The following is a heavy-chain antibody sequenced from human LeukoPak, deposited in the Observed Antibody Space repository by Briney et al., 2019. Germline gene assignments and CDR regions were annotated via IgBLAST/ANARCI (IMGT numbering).Heavy chain of an antibody. J-gene: IGHJ4*02. CDR2: INYSGST. D-gene: IGHD3-10*01. V-gene: IGHV4-34*01. CDR1: GGSFSGYY. CDR3: ARMYYYDSGSYSSPFDY. Sequence: SETLSLTCAVYGGSFSGYYWSWIRQPPGKGLEWIGEINYSGSTNYNPSLKSRVTISVDTSKNQFSLKLSSVTAADTAVYYCARMYYYDSGSYSSPFDYWGQGTLVTVSS.